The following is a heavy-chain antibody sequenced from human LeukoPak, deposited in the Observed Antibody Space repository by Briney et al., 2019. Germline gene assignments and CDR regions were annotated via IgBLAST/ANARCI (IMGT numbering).Heavy chain of an antibody. D-gene: IGHD3-10*01. Sequence: ASVKVSCKASVYTLPSYDINWVRQATGQGLGWMGLMNHNSGNTGYVQKFQGRVTMTRNTSISTAYMELSSQRSAVTALSNCSKVILRGDASDYWGQGTLVTVSS. V-gene: IGHV1-8*01. CDR1: VYTLPSYD. J-gene: IGHJ4*03. CDR2: MNHNSGNT. CDR3: SKVILRGDASDY.